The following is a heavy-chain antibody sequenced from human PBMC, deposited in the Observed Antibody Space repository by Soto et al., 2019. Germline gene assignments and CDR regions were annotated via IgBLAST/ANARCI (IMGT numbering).Heavy chain of an antibody. V-gene: IGHV4-34*01. CDR2: VKDGGST. J-gene: IGHJ4*02. CDR3: ARCQEGIVATH. Sequence: QVQLQQWGAGLLKPSETLSLTCTVNGGSLTGYYWSWIRQPPGKGLEWIGEVKDGGSTNYSPSLRGRVSTSADTSKNHLPLRLSSVTAADTAVYFCARCQEGIVATHWVQGALVTVSS. CDR1: GGSLTGYY. D-gene: IGHD5-12*01.